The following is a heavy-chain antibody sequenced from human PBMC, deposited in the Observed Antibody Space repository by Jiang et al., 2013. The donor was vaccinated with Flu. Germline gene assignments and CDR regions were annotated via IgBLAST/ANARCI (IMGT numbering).Heavy chain of an antibody. CDR3: ARSSLRSPKVSTAAVRGPFDY. D-gene: IGHD6-13*01. CDR1: GFTFSSYG. CDR2: IWYDGSNK. J-gene: IGHJ4*02. Sequence: VQLVESGGGVVQPGRSLRLSCAASGFTFSSYGMHWVRQAPGKGLEWVAVIWYDGSNKYYADSVKGRFTISRDNSKNTLYLQMNSLRAEDTAVYYCARSSLRSPKVSTAAVRGPFDYWAREPWSPSPQ. V-gene: IGHV3-33*01.